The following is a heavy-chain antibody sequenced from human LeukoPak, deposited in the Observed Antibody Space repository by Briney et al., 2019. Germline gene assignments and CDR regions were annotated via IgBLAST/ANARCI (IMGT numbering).Heavy chain of an antibody. CDR1: GGSISSSSYY. CDR2: IYYSGST. J-gene: IGHJ4*02. V-gene: IGHV4-39*01. CDR3: ARVGQFNPSPRLDY. D-gene: IGHD1-26*01. Sequence: SETLSLTCTVSGGSISSSSYYWGWVRQPPGKGLEWIGSIYYSGSTYYNPSLKSRVTISVDTSKNQCSLKLSSVTAADTAVYYCARVGQFNPSPRLDYWGQGTLVTVSS.